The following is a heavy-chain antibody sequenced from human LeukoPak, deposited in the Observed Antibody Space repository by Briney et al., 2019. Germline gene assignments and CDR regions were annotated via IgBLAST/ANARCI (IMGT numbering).Heavy chain of an antibody. CDR1: GFTFSSYA. Sequence: GGSLRLSCAASGFTFSSYAMSWVRQVPGKGLEWVSAISGSGGSTYYADSVKGRFTISRDNSKNTLYLQMNSLRAEDTAVYYCAKDLYDSSGSRPLYFDYWGQGTLVTVSS. J-gene: IGHJ4*02. D-gene: IGHD3-22*01. CDR2: ISGSGGST. V-gene: IGHV3-23*01. CDR3: AKDLYDSSGSRPLYFDY.